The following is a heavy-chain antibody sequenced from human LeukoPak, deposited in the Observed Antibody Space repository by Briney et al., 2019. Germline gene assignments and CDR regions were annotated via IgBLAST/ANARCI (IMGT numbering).Heavy chain of an antibody. CDR1: GYTFATHW. J-gene: IGHJ5*02. V-gene: IGHV1-46*01. D-gene: IGHD1-26*01. CDR3: ARDFSGEWEQLTGWWFDL. Sequence: ASVKVSCKASGYTFATHWMHWVRQAPGQGLEWMGIINPSGDVRIYARKFQGRVTVTRDMSTRTVYMELSDLRPEDTAVYYCARDFSGEWEQLTGWWFDLGDQGTLVIVSS. CDR2: INPSGDVR.